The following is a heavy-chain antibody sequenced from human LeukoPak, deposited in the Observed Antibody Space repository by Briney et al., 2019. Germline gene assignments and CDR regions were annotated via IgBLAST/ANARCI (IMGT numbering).Heavy chain of an antibody. D-gene: IGHD5-24*01. Sequence: PSETLSLTCTVSGGSISSHYWSWIRQPPGKGLEWIGYIYYSGSTNYNPSLKSRVTISVDTSKNQFSLKLSSVTAADTAVYYCARESREDGYSTFFDYWGQGTLVTVSS. J-gene: IGHJ4*02. V-gene: IGHV4-59*11. CDR1: GGSISSHY. CDR2: IYYSGST. CDR3: ARESREDGYSTFFDY.